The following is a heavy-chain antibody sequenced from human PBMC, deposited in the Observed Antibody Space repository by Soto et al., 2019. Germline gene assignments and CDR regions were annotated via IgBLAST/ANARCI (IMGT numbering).Heavy chain of an antibody. CDR1: GGSTSSDNY. V-gene: IGHV4-30-4*01. CDR2: IYYSGNT. Sequence: SETLSLTCTVSGGSTSSDNYWSWIRQPPGKGLEWIGHIYYSGNTDYNPSLKSRLAISIDTSKNQFSLKLSSVTAADTAVYFCAREGGESSDGLYYLDSWGQGSLGT. CDR3: AREGGESSDGLYYLDS. J-gene: IGHJ4*02. D-gene: IGHD3-16*01.